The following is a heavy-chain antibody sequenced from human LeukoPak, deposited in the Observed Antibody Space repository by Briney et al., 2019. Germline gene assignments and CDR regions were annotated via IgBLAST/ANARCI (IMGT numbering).Heavy chain of an antibody. CDR1: GFSFSRYW. CDR2: INNDGSST. Sequence: GGSLRLSCAASGFSFSRYWMHWVRQAPGEGLMWVSRINNDGSSTWYADSVKGRFTISGDNARNTLSLQMSSLGVEDTALYYCARDQDGMGTTMDLWGQGTQVTVSS. D-gene: IGHD1-7*01. CDR3: ARDQDGMGTTMDL. J-gene: IGHJ4*02. V-gene: IGHV3-74*01.